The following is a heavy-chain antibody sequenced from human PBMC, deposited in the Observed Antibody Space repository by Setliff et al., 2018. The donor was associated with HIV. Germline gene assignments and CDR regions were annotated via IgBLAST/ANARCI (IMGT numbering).Heavy chain of an antibody. CDR2: INHSGDT. Sequence: SETLSLTCAVYGGSFSGYYWSWIRQPPGKGLEWIGEINHSGDTNYNPSLKSRVTISVDTSKNQFSLKLSSVTAADTAVYYCARQGAGYYYDSSEYYTGNGFDMWGQGTMVTVSS. V-gene: IGHV4-34*01. J-gene: IGHJ3*02. D-gene: IGHD3-22*01. CDR3: ARQGAGYYYDSSEYYTGNGFDM. CDR1: GGSFSGYY.